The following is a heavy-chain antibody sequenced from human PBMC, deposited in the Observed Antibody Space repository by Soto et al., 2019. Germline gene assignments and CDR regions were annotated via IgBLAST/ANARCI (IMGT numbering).Heavy chain of an antibody. Sequence: SETLSLTCTVSGASITSGNYYWGWIRQAPGKGLQWIGSSSYTGNTYFNPSLKSRVTISVDTSKNQFSLSLTSVTAADTAVDYCARPDSSSWEAPFGSWGNGTLVT. D-gene: IGHD6-13*01. J-gene: IGHJ5*01. CDR2: SSYTGNT. V-gene: IGHV4-39*01. CDR3: ARPDSSSWEAPFGS. CDR1: GASITSGNYY.